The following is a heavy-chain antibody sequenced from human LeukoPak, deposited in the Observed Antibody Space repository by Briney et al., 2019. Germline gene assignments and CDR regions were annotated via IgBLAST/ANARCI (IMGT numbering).Heavy chain of an antibody. CDR1: GFTFSSYG. J-gene: IGHJ3*02. V-gene: IGHV3-30*18. CDR2: ISYDGSNK. Sequence: GGSLRLSCAASGFTFSSYGMHWVRQAPGKGLEWVAVISYDGSNKYYADSVKGRFTIPRDNSKNTLYLQMNSLRAEDTAVYYCAKALYYDYVWGSYRYDAFDIWGQGTMVTVSS. D-gene: IGHD3-16*02. CDR3: AKALYYDYVWGSYRYDAFDI.